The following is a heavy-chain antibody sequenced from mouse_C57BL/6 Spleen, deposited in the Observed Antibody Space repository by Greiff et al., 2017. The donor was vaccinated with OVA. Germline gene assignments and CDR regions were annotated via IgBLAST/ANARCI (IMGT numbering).Heavy chain of an antibody. CDR1: GYTFTSYW. CDR3: TRGTYDYLYAMDY. Sequence: VQLQQSGTVLARPGASVKMSCKTSGYTFTSYWMHWVKQRPGQGLEWIGAIYPGNSDTSYNQKFKGKAKLTAVTSASTAYMELSRLTNEDSAVYYCTRGTYDYLYAMDYWGQGTSVTVSS. CDR2: IYPGNSDT. V-gene: IGHV1-5*01. J-gene: IGHJ4*01. D-gene: IGHD2-4*01.